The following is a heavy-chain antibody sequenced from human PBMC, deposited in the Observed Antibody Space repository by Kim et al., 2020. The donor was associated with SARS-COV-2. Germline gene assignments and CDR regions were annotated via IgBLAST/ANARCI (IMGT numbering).Heavy chain of an antibody. J-gene: IGHJ4*02. CDR3: ARARYTIHNYVPLYFDY. D-gene: IGHD4-4*01. Sequence: LKSRGTISGDTSKNQFSLKLSSVTAADTAVYYCARARYTIHNYVPLYFDYWGQGTLVTVSS. V-gene: IGHV4-34*01.